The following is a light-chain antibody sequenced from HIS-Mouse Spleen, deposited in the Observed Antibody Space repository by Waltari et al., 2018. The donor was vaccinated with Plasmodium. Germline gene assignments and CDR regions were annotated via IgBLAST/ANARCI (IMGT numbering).Light chain of an antibody. CDR3: QQYNNWSFT. CDR1: QSVSSN. V-gene: IGKV3-15*01. J-gene: IGKJ3*01. CDR2: GSS. Sequence: EIVMTQSPATLSVSPGERATLSCRASQSVSSNLSCYQQKPGQAPRLLIYGSSTRATVIPARFRGSGSGTEFTLTISSLQSEDFAVYYCQQYNNWSFTFGPGTKVDIK.